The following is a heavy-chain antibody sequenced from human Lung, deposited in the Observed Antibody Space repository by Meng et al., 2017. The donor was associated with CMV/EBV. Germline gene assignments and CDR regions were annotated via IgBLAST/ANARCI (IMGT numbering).Heavy chain of an antibody. V-gene: IGHV3-23*01. CDR2: ISDLVGST. Sequence: SGFPFNKYAMAWVRQAPGKGLEWVSTISDLVGSTYYADSVKGRFTLSRDNSKNSLDLQMNSLRVEDTAVYYCAKDGAFGGPRGYFDNWGQGILVTVSS. CDR3: AKDGAFGGPRGYFDN. D-gene: IGHD3-16*01. J-gene: IGHJ4*02. CDR1: GFPFNKYA.